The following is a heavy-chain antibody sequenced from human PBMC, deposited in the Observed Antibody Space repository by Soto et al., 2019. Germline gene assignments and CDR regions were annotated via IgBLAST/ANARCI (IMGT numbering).Heavy chain of an antibody. V-gene: IGHV1-69*13. D-gene: IGHD3-3*01. CDR1: GGTFSSYA. CDR3: ARVGDFWVHGDSYNWFDP. Sequence: SAKVSCKASGGTFSSYAISWVRQAPGQGLEWKGGIIPIFGTANYAQKFQGRVTITADESTSTAYMELSSLRSEDTAVYYCARVGDFWVHGDSYNWFDPWGQGTLVTVSS. J-gene: IGHJ5*02. CDR2: IIPIFGTA.